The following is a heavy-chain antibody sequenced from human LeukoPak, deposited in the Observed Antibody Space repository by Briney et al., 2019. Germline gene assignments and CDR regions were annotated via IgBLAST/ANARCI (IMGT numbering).Heavy chain of an antibody. V-gene: IGHV4-4*07. CDR2: IYTSRST. J-gene: IGHJ6*03. CDR3: ARGITYYDILTGRAPSYYMDV. CDR1: GGSISSYY. D-gene: IGHD3-9*01. Sequence: SETLSLTCTVSGGSISSYYWSWIRQPAGKGLEWIGRIYTSRSTNYNPSLKSRVTMSVDTSKNQFSLKLSSVTAADTAVYYCARGITYYDILTGRAPSYYMDVWGKGTTVTVSS.